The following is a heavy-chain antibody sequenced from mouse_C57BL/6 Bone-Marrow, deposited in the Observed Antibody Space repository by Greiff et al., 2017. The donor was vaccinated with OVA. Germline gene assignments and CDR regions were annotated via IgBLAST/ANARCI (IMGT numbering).Heavy chain of an antibody. CDR2: IFPGSGST. Sequence: QVQLQQSGPELVKPGASVKISCKASGYTFTDYYINWVKQRPGQGLEWIGWIFPGSGSTYYNEQFKGKATLTGDKASSTAYMLLSSLTSEDSAVYFCARSIITTVVERGYWGQGTTLTVSS. V-gene: IGHV1-75*01. CDR1: GYTFTDYY. CDR3: ARSIITTVVERGY. J-gene: IGHJ2*01. D-gene: IGHD1-1*01.